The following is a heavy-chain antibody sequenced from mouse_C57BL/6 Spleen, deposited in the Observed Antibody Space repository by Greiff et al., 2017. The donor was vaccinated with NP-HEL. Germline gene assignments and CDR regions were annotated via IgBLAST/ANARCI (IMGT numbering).Heavy chain of an antibody. Sequence: VQLQQPGAELVRPGSSVKLSCKASGYTFTSYWMGWVKQRPGQGLEWIGNIYPSDSETHYNQKFKDKATLTVDKSSSTAYMQLSSLTSEDSAVYYCAGGAYAGDYSDRGQGPLVTVA. V-gene: IGHV1-61*01. D-gene: IGHD2-13*01. J-gene: IGHJ3*01. CDR2: IYPSDSET. CDR1: GYTFTSYW. CDR3: AGGAYAGDYSD.